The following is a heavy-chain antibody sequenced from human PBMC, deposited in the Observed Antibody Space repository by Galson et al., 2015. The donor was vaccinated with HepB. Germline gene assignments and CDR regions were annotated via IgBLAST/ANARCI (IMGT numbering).Heavy chain of an antibody. V-gene: IGHV1-2*02. CDR3: ASTPDFVVVAAAPMDV. CDR2: IDPNSGGT. CDR1: GYTFTSYY. D-gene: IGHD2-15*01. J-gene: IGHJ6*02. Sequence: SVKVSCKASGYTFTSYYIHWVRQAPGQGLEWMGWIDPNSGGTNYAQNFQGRVAMTRDTSVGTAYMELSRLRSDDTAVYYCASTPDFVVVAAAPMDVWGQGTTVTVSS.